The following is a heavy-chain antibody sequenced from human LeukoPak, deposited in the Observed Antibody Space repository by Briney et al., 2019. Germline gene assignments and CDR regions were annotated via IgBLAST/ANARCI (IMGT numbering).Heavy chain of an antibody. CDR2: INHSGST. V-gene: IGHV4-34*01. CDR3: ARGPPGYCSGGSCYSDFDY. Sequence: SETLSLTCAVYGGSFSGYYWSWIRQPPGKGLEWIGEINHSGSTNYNPSLKSRVTISVDTSKNQSSLKLSSVTAADTAVYYCARGPPGYCSGGSCYSDFDYWGQGTLVTVSS. CDR1: GGSFSGYY. D-gene: IGHD2-15*01. J-gene: IGHJ4*02.